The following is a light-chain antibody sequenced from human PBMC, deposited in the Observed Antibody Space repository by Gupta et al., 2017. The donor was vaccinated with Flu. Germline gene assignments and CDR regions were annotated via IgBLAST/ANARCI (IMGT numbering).Light chain of an antibody. CDR3: VLYMGSGMGV. CDR1: SGSVSTTYY. Sequence: QTVVTQEASFSVSPGGTVTLTCGLSSGSVSTTYYPSWYQQTPGQAPRTLIYSTNTRSSGVPDRCSGSILGKKAALTITGAQADDEADYYCVLYMGSGMGVFGGGTRLTVL. V-gene: IGLV8-61*01. J-gene: IGLJ3*02. CDR2: STN.